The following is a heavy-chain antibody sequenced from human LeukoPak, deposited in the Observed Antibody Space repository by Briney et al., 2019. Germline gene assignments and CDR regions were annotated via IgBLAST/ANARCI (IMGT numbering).Heavy chain of an antibody. Sequence: ASVKVSCKASGYTFTGYYMHWVRQAPGQGLEWMGWINPNSGGTNYAQKFQGRVTMTRDTSISTAYMELSRLRSDDTAVYYCARGGAYSSSWYYLVPTHVGWFDPWGQGTLVTVSS. CDR2: INPNSGGT. CDR1: GYTFTGYY. J-gene: IGHJ5*02. CDR3: ARGGAYSSSWYYLVPTHVGWFDP. D-gene: IGHD6-13*01. V-gene: IGHV1-2*02.